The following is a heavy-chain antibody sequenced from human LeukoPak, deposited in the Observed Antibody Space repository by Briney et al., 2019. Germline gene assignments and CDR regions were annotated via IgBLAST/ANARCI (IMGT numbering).Heavy chain of an antibody. D-gene: IGHD1-26*01. V-gene: IGHV3-23*01. CDR2: ISGSGAST. CDR1: GFTFSTNA. J-gene: IGHJ4*02. Sequence: QPGGSLRLSCLTSGFTFSTNAMSWVRKAPGKGLEWISGISGSGASTYYADSVTGRFTISRDNSRNTLYLQMNSLRGDDTAVYYCAKDVGKWESLHFFDYWGQGTLVTVSS. CDR3: AKDVGKWESLHFFDY.